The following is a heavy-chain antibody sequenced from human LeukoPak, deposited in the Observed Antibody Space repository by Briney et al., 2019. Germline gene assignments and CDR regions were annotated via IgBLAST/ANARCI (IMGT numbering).Heavy chain of an antibody. CDR1: GGTFSSYA. D-gene: IGHD3-3*01. Sequence: GASVKVSCKASGGTFSSYAISWVRQAPGQGLEWMGRIIPILGIANYAQKFQGRVTITADKSTSTAYMELSSLRSEDTAVYYCAASHPPNSSDTIFGDPWGQGTLVTVSS. CDR2: IIPILGIA. V-gene: IGHV1-69*04. J-gene: IGHJ5*02. CDR3: AASHPPNSSDTIFGDP.